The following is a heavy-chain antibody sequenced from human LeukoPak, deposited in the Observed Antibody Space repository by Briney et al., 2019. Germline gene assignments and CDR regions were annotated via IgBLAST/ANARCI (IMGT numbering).Heavy chain of an antibody. V-gene: IGHV3-53*01. CDR1: GVSVSNDY. J-gene: IGHJ4*02. D-gene: IGHD7-27*01. Sequence: GGSLRLSCAASGVSVSNDYISWVRQAPGKGLEWVSVIYSDGNTYYADSVKGRFTISRDNSKNTVYLQMNTVRAEDTAVYYCARGWGMFDYWGQGTLVTVSS. CDR2: IYSDGNT. CDR3: ARGWGMFDY.